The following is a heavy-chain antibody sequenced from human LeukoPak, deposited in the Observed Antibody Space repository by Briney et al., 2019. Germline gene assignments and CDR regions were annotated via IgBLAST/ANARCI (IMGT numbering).Heavy chain of an antibody. Sequence: GGSLRLSCVGSQFTFSSYWMSWVRQAPGKGLQWVASIKKDGSERYYGDSVKGRFTISRDNGDNSLFLEMRSLRAEDTAVYYCAKEVGSSGYYYVPFDYWGQGTLVTVSS. CDR2: IKKDGSER. CDR1: QFTFSSYW. V-gene: IGHV3-7*03. CDR3: AKEVGSSGYYYVPFDY. D-gene: IGHD3-22*01. J-gene: IGHJ4*02.